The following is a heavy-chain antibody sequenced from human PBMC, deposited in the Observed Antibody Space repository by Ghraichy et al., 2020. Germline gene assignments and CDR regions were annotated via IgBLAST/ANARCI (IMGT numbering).Heavy chain of an antibody. Sequence: SETLSLTCTVSGSSISSNSLHWGWIRQPPGKGLKWIGTIYYSGYTYYDPSLKSRVTISMDTSKNQFSLKLTSVTAADTAVYFCVSTPASSGYDSGTVPFDYWGQGTLVTVSS. D-gene: IGHD5-12*01. J-gene: IGHJ4*02. V-gene: IGHV4-39*01. CDR1: GSSISSNSLH. CDR3: VSTPASSGYDSGTVPFDY. CDR2: IYYSGYT.